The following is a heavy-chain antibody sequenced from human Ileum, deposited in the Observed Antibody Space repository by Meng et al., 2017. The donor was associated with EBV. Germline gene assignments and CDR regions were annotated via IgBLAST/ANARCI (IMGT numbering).Heavy chain of an antibody. CDR2: ISQSGST. D-gene: IGHD7-27*01. CDR1: GGSITNKNW. Sequence: QVEMQESGLRLVKPLGTLTLTCAVSGGSITNKNWSWVRQPPGQGLEWIGEISQSGSTYYNPSLKSRVTISGDKSKNNFSLRLSSVTAADTAVYYCAKRTGDRGDYFDYWGQGALVTVSS. J-gene: IGHJ4*02. CDR3: AKRTGDRGDYFDY. V-gene: IGHV4-4*02.